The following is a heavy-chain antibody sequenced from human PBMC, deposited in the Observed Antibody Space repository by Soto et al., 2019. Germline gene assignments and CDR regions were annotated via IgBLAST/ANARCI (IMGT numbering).Heavy chain of an antibody. D-gene: IGHD6-6*01. CDR2: ISGSVGST. CDR1: GFTFSDHG. CDR3: VKDRTIASRNFDS. V-gene: IGHV3-23*01. Sequence: EVQLLESGGGFVQPGGSLRLSCTASGFTFSDHGMHWVRQAPGKGLEWVSSISGSVGSTFYADSVKGRFTISRDNSMNTLYLQMNSLRAEDTAVYYCVKDRTIASRNFDSWGQGALVTVSS. J-gene: IGHJ4*02.